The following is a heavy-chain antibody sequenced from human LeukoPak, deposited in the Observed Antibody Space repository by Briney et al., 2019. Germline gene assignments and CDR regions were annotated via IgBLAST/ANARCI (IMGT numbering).Heavy chain of an antibody. CDR3: ASVHSSGWSYYMDV. J-gene: IGHJ6*03. V-gene: IGHV1-69*05. CDR2: IIPIFGTA. CDR1: GGTFSSYV. D-gene: IGHD6-19*01. Sequence: ASVKVSCKASGGTFSSYVISWVRQAPGQGLEWMGRIIPIFGTANYAQKFQGRVTITTDEYTSTAYMELSSLRSEDAAVYYCASVHSSGWSYYMDVWGKGTTVTVSS.